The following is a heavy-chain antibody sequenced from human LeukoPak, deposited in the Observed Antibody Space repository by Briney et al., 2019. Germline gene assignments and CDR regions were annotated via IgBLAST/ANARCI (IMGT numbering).Heavy chain of an antibody. CDR3: ANILSGASDSAAAGTQGFDY. CDR1: GFTFSNYW. D-gene: IGHD6-13*01. J-gene: IGHJ4*02. CDR2: IRYDGSNK. V-gene: IGHV3-30*02. Sequence: PGGSLRLSCAASGFTFSNYWMHWVRQAPGKGLEWVAFIRYDGSNKYYADSVKGRFTISRDNSKNTLYLQMNSLRAEDTAVYYCANILSGASDSAAAGTQGFDYWGQGTLVTVSS.